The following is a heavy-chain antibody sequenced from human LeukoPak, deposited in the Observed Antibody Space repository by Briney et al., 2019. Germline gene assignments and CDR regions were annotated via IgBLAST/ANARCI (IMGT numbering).Heavy chain of an antibody. V-gene: IGHV4-39*07. Sequence: SETLSLTCTVSGGSISSSSYYWGWIRQPPGKGLEWIGSIYYSGSTYYNPSLKSRVTISVDTSKNQFSLKLSSVTAADTAVYYCARDPSYCGGDCYSLYLFDYWGQGTLVTVSS. CDR2: IYYSGST. CDR1: GGSISSSSYY. J-gene: IGHJ4*02. D-gene: IGHD2-21*02. CDR3: ARDPSYCGGDCYSLYLFDY.